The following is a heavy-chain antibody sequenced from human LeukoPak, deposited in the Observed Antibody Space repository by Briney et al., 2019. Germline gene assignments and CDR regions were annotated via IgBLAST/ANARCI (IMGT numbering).Heavy chain of an antibody. D-gene: IGHD2-2*01. J-gene: IGHJ6*03. Sequence: SETLSLTCAVYGGSFSGYYWSWIRQPPGKGLEWIGEINHSGSTNYNPSLKSRVTISVDTSKNQFSLKLSSVTAADTAVYYCARGRRVVVVPADYYYMDVWGKGTTVTVSS. CDR1: GGSFSGYY. CDR3: ARGRRVVVVPADYYYMDV. V-gene: IGHV4-34*01. CDR2: INHSGST.